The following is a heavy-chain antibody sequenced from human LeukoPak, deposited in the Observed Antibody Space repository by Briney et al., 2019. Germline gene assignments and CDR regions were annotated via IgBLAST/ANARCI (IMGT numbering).Heavy chain of an antibody. D-gene: IGHD4-23*01. CDR3: ARIDDGGNH. Sequence: GGSLRLSCAASGFSIGDHARHWVRQDPGKGLEWVSGINWKSVTMGYADSVKGRFTTSGDNAKNSLYLQMNSLRPEDTGLYYCARIDDGGNHWGQGTLVTVSS. CDR1: GFSIGDHA. J-gene: IGHJ5*02. V-gene: IGHV3-9*01. CDR2: INWKSVTM.